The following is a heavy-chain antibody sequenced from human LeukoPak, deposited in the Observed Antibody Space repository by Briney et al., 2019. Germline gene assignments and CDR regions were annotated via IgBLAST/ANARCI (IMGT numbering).Heavy chain of an antibody. CDR3: ATVLCSSTSCYLGAFDI. CDR1: GYTLTELS. Sequence: ASLKVSCKVSGYTLTELSMHWVCQAPGKGLEWMGGFDPEDGETIYAQKFQGRVTMTEDTSTDTAYMELSSLRSEDTAVYYCATVLCSSTSCYLGAFDIWGQGTMVTVSS. V-gene: IGHV1-24*01. J-gene: IGHJ3*02. D-gene: IGHD2-2*01. CDR2: FDPEDGET.